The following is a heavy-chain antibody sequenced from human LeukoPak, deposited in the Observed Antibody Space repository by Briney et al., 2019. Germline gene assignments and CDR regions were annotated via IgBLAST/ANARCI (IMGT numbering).Heavy chain of an antibody. Sequence: GGSLRLSCAASGFTFSNYWMSWVRQAPGKGLEWVANIKQDGSEKYYVDSVRGRFTISRDNAKNSLYLQMNSLRAEDTAVYYCARDLRDTSYYCYYMDVWGKGTTVTVSS. D-gene: IGHD5-18*01. CDR2: IKQDGSEK. V-gene: IGHV3-7*01. CDR3: ARDLRDTSYYCYYMDV. CDR1: GFTFSNYW. J-gene: IGHJ6*03.